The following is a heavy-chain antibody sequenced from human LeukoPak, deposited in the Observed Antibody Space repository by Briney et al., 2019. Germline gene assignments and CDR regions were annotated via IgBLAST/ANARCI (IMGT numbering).Heavy chain of an antibody. V-gene: IGHV3-30-3*02. CDR1: GFTFSSYA. Sequence: GGSLRLSCAASGFTFSSYAMHWVRQAPGKGLEWVAVISYDGSNKYYADSVKGRFTISRDNSKNTVYLQMNNLRAEESAVYFCAKTIDVGATKCFDSWGQGILVTVSS. CDR3: AKTIDVGATKCFDS. J-gene: IGHJ5*01. D-gene: IGHD1-26*01. CDR2: ISYDGSNK.